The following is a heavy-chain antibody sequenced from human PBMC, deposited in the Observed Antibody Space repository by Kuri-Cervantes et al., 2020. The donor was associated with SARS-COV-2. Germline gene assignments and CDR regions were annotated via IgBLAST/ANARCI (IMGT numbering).Heavy chain of an antibody. D-gene: IGHD3-3*01. J-gene: IGHJ6*02. Sequence: SETLSLTCAVYGGSFSGYYWSWIRQPPGKGLEWIGEINHSGSTNYNPSLKSRVTISVDTSKNQFSLKLSSVTAADTAVDYCARGASGRDDFWSGYYVGYYYYYGMDVWGQETTVTVSS. CDR2: INHSGST. CDR3: ARGASGRDDFWSGYYVGYYYYYGMDV. V-gene: IGHV4-34*01. CDR1: GGSFSGYY.